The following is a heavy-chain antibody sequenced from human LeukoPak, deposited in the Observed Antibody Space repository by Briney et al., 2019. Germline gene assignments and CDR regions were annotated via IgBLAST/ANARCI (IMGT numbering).Heavy chain of an antibody. CDR2: ISAYNGNT. Sequence: GASVKVSCKASGYTFTSYGISWVRQAPGRGLEWMGWISAYNGNTNYAQKLQGRVTMTTDTSTSTAYMELRSLRSDDTAVYYCARDLLDTAMVVPYYYYYYGMDVWGQGTTVTVSS. CDR1: GYTFTSYG. D-gene: IGHD5-18*01. J-gene: IGHJ6*02. V-gene: IGHV1-18*01. CDR3: ARDLLDTAMVVPYYYYYYGMDV.